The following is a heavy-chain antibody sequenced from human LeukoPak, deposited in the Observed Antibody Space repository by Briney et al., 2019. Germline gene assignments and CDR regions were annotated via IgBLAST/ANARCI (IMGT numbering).Heavy chain of an antibody. CDR3: ATLGGHSLAAQNGY. CDR1: GYTFTVYF. Sequence: ASVKVSCKASGYTFTVYFMHWVRQAPGQGLEWMGLMNPDNGGTHYAQKFQGRATMTRDSSINTAYMELSRLTSDDTAVYYCATLGGHSLAAQNGYWGQGTLVAVSS. CDR2: MNPDNGGT. V-gene: IGHV1-2*02. D-gene: IGHD3-16*01. J-gene: IGHJ4*02.